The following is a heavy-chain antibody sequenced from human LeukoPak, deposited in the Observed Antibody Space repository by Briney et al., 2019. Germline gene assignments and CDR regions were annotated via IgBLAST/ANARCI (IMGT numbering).Heavy chain of an antibody. Sequence: GGSLRLSCAASGFTFSNAWMSWVRKAPGKGLEWVGRIKRKTDGGTTDYAAPVKGRFTISRDDSKNTPYLQMNSLKTEDTAVYYCTTAFGGGYSSGWVSRVDYWGQGTLVTVSS. V-gene: IGHV3-15*01. CDR3: TTAFGGGYSSGWVSRVDY. CDR2: IKRKTDGGTT. D-gene: IGHD6-19*01. CDR1: GFTFSNAW. J-gene: IGHJ4*02.